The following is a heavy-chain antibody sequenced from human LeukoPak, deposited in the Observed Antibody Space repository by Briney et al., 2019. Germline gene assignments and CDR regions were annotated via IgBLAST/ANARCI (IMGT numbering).Heavy chain of an antibody. CDR2: FGISSGNR. CDR3: ARDHRYAFDN. J-gene: IGHJ4*01. CDR1: GFNFIDYS. D-gene: IGHD5-12*01. Sequence: GGSLRLSCAASGFNFIDYSMNWLRQAPGKGLEWISYFGISSGNRKYADSVKGRFTISRDKARNSLYLQMNSLRVEDTAMYYCARDHRYAFDNWGHGTLVTVSS. V-gene: IGHV3-48*01.